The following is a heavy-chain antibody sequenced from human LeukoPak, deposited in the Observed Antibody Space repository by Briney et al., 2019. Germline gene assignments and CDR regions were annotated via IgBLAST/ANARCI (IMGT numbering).Heavy chain of an antibody. CDR3: ARDPGYCSSTSYSCLNDAFDI. CDR1: GGTFSSYA. D-gene: IGHD2-2*01. CDR2: VIPIFGTA. J-gene: IGHJ3*02. Sequence: SVKVSCKASGGTFSSYAISWVRQAPGQGLEWMGGVIPIFGTANYAQKFQGRVTITADESTSTAYLELSSLRSEDTAVYYCARDPGYCSSTSYSCLNDAFDIWGQGTMVTVSS. V-gene: IGHV1-69*13.